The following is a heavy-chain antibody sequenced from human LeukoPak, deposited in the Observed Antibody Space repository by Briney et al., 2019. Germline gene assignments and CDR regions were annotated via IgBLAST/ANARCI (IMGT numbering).Heavy chain of an antibody. J-gene: IGHJ3*02. CDR2: ISAYNGNT. CDR3: ARARFDCSGGSCYPVAFDI. V-gene: IGHV1-18*04. Sequence: ASVKVSCKASGYTFTSYGISWVRQAPGQGLKWMGWISAYNGNTNYAQKLQGRVTMTTDTSTSTAYMELRSLRSDDTAVYYCARARFDCSGGSCYPVAFDIWGQGTVVTVSS. CDR1: GYTFTSYG. D-gene: IGHD2-15*01.